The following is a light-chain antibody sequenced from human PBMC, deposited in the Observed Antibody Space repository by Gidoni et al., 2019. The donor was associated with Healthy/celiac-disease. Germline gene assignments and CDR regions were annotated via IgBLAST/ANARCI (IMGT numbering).Light chain of an antibody. CDR3: QQYGSSPRT. J-gene: IGKJ3*01. CDR2: GAS. Sequence: EIVLTQSPGTLSLSPGERATLSCRSSQSVSSSDLAWYQQKPGQAPSLLIYGASSRATGIPDRFSGSGSGTDFTLTISRLEPEDFAVYYCQQYGSSPRTFGPGTKVDIK. CDR1: QSVSSSD. V-gene: IGKV3-20*01.